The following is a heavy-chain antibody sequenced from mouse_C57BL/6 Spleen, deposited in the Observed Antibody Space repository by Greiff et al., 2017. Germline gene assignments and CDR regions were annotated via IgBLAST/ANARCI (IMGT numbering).Heavy chain of an antibody. CDR3: AKGDYYEGFAY. CDR1: GYTFTSYD. D-gene: IGHD1-1*01. CDR2: IYPRDGST. V-gene: IGHV1-85*01. Sequence: VQLKESGPELVKPGASVKLSCKASGYTFTSYDINWVKQRPGQGLEWIGWIYPRDGSTKYNEKFKGKATLTVDTSSSTAYMELHSLTSEDSAVYFCAKGDYYEGFAYWGQGTLVTVSA. J-gene: IGHJ3*01.